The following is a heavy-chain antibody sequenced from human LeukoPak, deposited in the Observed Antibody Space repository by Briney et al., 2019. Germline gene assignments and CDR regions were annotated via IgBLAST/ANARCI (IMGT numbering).Heavy chain of an antibody. V-gene: IGHV3-48*01. CDR1: GFTFNTYT. J-gene: IGHJ5*02. D-gene: IGHD3-22*01. CDR2: ISGSSGII. CDR3: AKEVLDYYDSSGYYDH. Sequence: GGSLRLSCAASGFTFNTYTMNWVRQAPGKGLEWVSYISGSSGIIDYADSVRGRFTISRDNAKNSLYLQMNSLRAEDTAVYYCAKEVLDYYDSSGYYDHWGQGTLVTVSS.